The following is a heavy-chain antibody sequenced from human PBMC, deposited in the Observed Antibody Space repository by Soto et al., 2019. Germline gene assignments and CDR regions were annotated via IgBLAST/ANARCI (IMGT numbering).Heavy chain of an antibody. CDR2: INPSGDRT. J-gene: IGHJ4*02. CDR3: VRGATLRFLEWGDSSFDY. V-gene: IGHV1-46*01. CDR1: GYSFTNYP. D-gene: IGHD3-3*01. Sequence: GASVKVSCKASGYSFTNYPIAWVRRAPGQGLDWVGVINPSGDRTNYAQKFQGRVTMTGDTSTLTVYMELSSLRSEDTAVYYCVRGATLRFLEWGDSSFDYWGQGTVVTVSS.